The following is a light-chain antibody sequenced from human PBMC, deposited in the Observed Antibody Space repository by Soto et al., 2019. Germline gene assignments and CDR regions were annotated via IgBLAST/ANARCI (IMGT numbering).Light chain of an antibody. CDR3: QQRTSWPPWT. CDR1: QSVGLS. Sequence: EVVLTQSPATLSLSPGGRATLSCRASQSVGLSLAWYQQKPGQAPRLLIYDASERASGIPARFSSSGSGTDFTLTISSLEPEDFAVYYCQQRTSWPPWTFGQGTKVEIK. J-gene: IGKJ1*01. CDR2: DAS. V-gene: IGKV3-11*01.